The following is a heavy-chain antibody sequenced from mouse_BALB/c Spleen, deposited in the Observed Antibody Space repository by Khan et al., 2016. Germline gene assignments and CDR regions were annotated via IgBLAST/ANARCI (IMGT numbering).Heavy chain of an antibody. CDR2: ISYSGST. CDR3: ARAPPRWYFDV. Sequence: EVQLQESGPGLVKPSQSLSLTCTVTGYSITSDYAWNWIRQFPGNKLEWMGYISYSGSTSYNPSLKSRISITRDTSKNQFFLQLNSVTTEDPLTSYCARAPPRWYFDVWGAGTTVTVSS. V-gene: IGHV3-2*02. CDR1: GYSITSDYA. J-gene: IGHJ1*01.